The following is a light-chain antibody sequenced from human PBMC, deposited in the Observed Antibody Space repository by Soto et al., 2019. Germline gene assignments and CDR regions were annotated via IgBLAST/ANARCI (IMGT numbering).Light chain of an antibody. J-gene: IGKJ1*01. CDR2: SAS. CDR3: QQYGSSPTT. CDR1: QSVSSSY. Sequence: EIVLTQCPGTLSLSPGDRATLSWRASQSVSSSYLTWYQQKPGQAPRLLIYSASLKPAGIPDRFSGSGSATDFTLTISRLEPEDFAVYYCQQYGSSPTTFGQGTKVDIK. V-gene: IGKV3-20*01.